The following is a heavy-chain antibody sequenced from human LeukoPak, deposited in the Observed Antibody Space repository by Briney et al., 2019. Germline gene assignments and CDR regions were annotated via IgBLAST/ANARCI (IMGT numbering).Heavy chain of an antibody. CDR3: ARDGTKYQLLRVQGPYYYGMDV. CDR2: ISAYNGKI. J-gene: IGHJ6*02. D-gene: IGHD2-2*01. Sequence: ASVKVSCKASGYTFTSFGISWVRQAPGQGLEWMGWISAYNGKIKYAQNLQGRVTMTTDTSTSTAYMELRSLRSDDTAVYYCARDGTKYQLLRVQGPYYYGMDVWGQGTTVTVSS. V-gene: IGHV1-18*01. CDR1: GYTFTSFG.